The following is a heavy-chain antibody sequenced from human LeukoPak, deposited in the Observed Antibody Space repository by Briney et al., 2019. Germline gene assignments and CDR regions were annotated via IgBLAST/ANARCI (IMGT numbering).Heavy chain of an antibody. J-gene: IGHJ4*02. CDR3: ASLPVVVTAPFDY. CDR2: IYYSGST. D-gene: IGHD2-21*02. CDR1: GGSISSSSYY. Sequence: PSETLSLTCTVSGGSISSSSYYWGWIRQPPGKGLERIGSIYYSGSTYYNPSLKSRVTISVDTSKNQFSLKLSSVTAADTAVYYCASLPVVVTAPFDYWGQGTLVTVSS. V-gene: IGHV4-39*01.